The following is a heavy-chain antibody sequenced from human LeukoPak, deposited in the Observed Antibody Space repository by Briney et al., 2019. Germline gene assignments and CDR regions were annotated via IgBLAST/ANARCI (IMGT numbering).Heavy chain of an antibody. Sequence: GGSLRLSCAASGFTFSRYGMHWVRQAPGKGLEWVTVIWKDGSNKYYADSVKGRFTISRDNSKNTLYLQMHSLRGEDTAVYYCARRGDNNGWFDYWGQGTLVTVSS. CDR1: GFTFSRYG. V-gene: IGHV3-33*01. CDR3: ARRGDNNGWFDY. CDR2: IWKDGSNK. D-gene: IGHD6-19*01. J-gene: IGHJ4*02.